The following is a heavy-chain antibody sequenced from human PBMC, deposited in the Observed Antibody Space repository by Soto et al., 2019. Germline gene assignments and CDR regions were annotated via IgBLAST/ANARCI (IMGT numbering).Heavy chain of an antibody. CDR2: ISSTTNYI. CDR3: ARESEDLTPNFDY. J-gene: IGHJ4*02. CDR1: GFTFTRYS. V-gene: IGHV3-21*01. Sequence: EVQLVESGGGLVKPGGSLRLSCAASGFTFTRYSMNWVRQAPGKGLEWVSSISSTTNYIYYADSMKGRFTVSRDNAKNSVYLEINSLSAEDTAVYYCARESEDLTPNFDYWGQGTLVTVSS.